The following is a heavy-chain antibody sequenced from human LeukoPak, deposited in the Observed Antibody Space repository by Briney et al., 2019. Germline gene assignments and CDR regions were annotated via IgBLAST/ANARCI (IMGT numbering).Heavy chain of an antibody. J-gene: IGHJ6*02. CDR3: ARDCSGGSCPLLPSGVNKNYYYYGMDV. V-gene: IGHV1-69*04. CDR1: GGTFSNYV. CDR2: ILPISGLG. D-gene: IGHD2-15*01. Sequence: SVKVSCKASGGTFSNYVFSWVRQAPGQGLEWVGSILPISGLGKRAQKFQGRVTITANKSTSTAYMELSRLTSDDTAVYYCARDCSGGSCPLLPSGVNKNYYYYGMDVWGQGTTVTVSS.